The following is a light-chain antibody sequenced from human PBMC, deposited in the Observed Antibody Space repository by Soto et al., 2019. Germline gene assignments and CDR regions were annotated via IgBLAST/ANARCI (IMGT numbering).Light chain of an antibody. V-gene: IGLV2-14*01. CDR2: EVS. CDR3: SSYTSSSTLV. Sequence: QSALTQPASVSGSPGQSITISCTGTISDVGGYNYVSWYQQHPVKAPKLMIYEVSNRPSGVSNRFSGSKSGNTASLTISGLQAEDEADYSCSSYTSSSTLVFGTGTKLTVL. J-gene: IGLJ1*01. CDR1: ISDVGGYNY.